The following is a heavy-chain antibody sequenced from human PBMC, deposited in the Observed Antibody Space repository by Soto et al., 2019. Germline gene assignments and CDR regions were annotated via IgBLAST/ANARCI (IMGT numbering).Heavy chain of an antibody. V-gene: IGHV3-23*01. CDR3: ASTYGSGAHYGMDV. CDR2: ISGSGGST. CDR1: GFTFSSDA. D-gene: IGHD3-10*01. J-gene: IGHJ6*02. Sequence: GGSLRLSCAASGFTFSSDAMSWVRQAPGKGLEWVSAISGSGGSTYYADSVKGRFTISRDNSKNTLYLQMNSLRAEDTSVYYCASTYGSGAHYGMDVWGQGTTVTVSS.